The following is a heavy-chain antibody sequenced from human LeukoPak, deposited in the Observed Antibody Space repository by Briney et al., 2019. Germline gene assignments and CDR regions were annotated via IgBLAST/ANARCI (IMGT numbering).Heavy chain of an antibody. CDR2: IKSKTDGGTT. V-gene: IGHV3-15*01. D-gene: IGHD3-22*01. Sequence: GGSLRLSCAASGFTFSNAWMNWVRQAPGKGLEWVGRIKSKTDGGTTDHAAPVKGRFTISRDDSKNTLSLQMNSLKIEDTAVYYCTTEERDYYDSSGYYCWGQGTLVTVSS. CDR1: GFTFSNAW. J-gene: IGHJ4*02. CDR3: TTEERDYYDSSGYYC.